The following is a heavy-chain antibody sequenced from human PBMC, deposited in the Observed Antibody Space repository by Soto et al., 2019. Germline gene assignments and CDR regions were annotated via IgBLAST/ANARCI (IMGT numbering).Heavy chain of an antibody. Sequence: GGSLRLSCAASGFTFSSYAMSWVRQAPGKGLEWVSAISGSGGGTYYADSVKGRFTISRDNSKNTLYLQMNSLRAEDTAVYYCAKFIRHIVPDPPVYYYGIDVWGQGTTVTVYS. J-gene: IGHJ6*02. V-gene: IGHV3-23*01. CDR3: AKFIRHIVPDPPVYYYGIDV. D-gene: IGHD2-2*01. CDR2: ISGSGGGT. CDR1: GFTFSSYA.